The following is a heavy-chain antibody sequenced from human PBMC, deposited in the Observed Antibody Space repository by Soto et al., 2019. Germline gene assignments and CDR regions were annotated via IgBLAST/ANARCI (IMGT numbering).Heavy chain of an antibody. D-gene: IGHD1-1*01. CDR2: IYYSGRA. CDR1: GGSIKSGSYY. CDR3: ARQEGLNWNDAFVDN. Sequence: SETLSLTCTVSGGSIKSGSYYWAWIRQPPGKGLEWIGSIYYSGRAYSNPSLKSRVTISVDTSRNQLSLKLSSVTAADTAVFYCARQEGLNWNDAFVDNWGQGTLVTVSS. V-gene: IGHV4-39*01. J-gene: IGHJ4*02.